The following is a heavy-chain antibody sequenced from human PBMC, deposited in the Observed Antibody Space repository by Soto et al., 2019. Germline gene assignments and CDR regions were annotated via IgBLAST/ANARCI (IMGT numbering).Heavy chain of an antibody. Sequence: PGGSLRLSCAASGFTFSSYGMHWVRQAPGKGLEWVAVISYDGSNKYYADSVKGRFTISRDNSKNTLYLQMNSLRAEDTAVYYCAKGGWTNYYDSSGYYGGVGDYWRQRTLVTVSS. D-gene: IGHD3-22*01. CDR3: AKGGWTNYYDSSGYYGGVGDY. CDR2: ISYDGSNK. CDR1: GFTFSSYG. J-gene: IGHJ4*02. V-gene: IGHV3-30*18.